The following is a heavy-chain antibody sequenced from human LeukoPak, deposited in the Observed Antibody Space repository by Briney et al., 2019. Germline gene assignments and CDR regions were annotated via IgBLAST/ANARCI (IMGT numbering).Heavy chain of an antibody. J-gene: IGHJ6*03. CDR3: VRWGLEEYYYYYYMDV. Sequence: SETLSLTCTVSGYSISSGCYWGWIRQPPGKGLEWIGSIYHSGSTYYNPSLKSRVTISVDTSKNQFSLKLSSVTAADTAVYYCVRWGLEEYYYYYYMDVWGKGTTVTVSS. V-gene: IGHV4-38-2*02. CDR1: GYSISSGCY. CDR2: IYHSGST. D-gene: IGHD3-3*01.